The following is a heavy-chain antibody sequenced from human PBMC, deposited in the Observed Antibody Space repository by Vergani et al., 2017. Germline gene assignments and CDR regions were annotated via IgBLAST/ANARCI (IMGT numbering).Heavy chain of an antibody. J-gene: IGHJ4*02. D-gene: IGHD6-6*01. Sequence: VQLVQSGGSVVRPGGSLRLSCVASGFTFDDYAMSWVRQAPGKGLEWIGYIYYSGSTNYNPSLKSRVTISVDTSKNQFSLKLSSVTAADTAVYYCARDPAGGAARPGVYYFDYWGQGTLVTVSS. CDR3: ARDPAGGAARPGVYYFDY. CDR2: IYYSGST. CDR1: GFTFDDYA. V-gene: IGHV4-59*01.